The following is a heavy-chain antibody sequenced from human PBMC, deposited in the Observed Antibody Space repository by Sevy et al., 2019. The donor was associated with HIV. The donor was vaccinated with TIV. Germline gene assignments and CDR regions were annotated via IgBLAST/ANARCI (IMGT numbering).Heavy chain of an antibody. J-gene: IGHJ6*02. V-gene: IGHV5-51*01. CDR2: IYPDDSDT. CDR3: ARHHASYGVTGYYYYYGLDV. Sequence: GESLKISCKGSGYNFISYWIGWVRQMPGRGLEWMGIIYPDDSDTRYSPSFQGQVTISVDKSINTAYPQWSSLKASDTAMYYCARHHASYGVTGYYYYYGLDVWGQGTTVTVSS. D-gene: IGHD4-17*01. CDR1: GYNFISYW.